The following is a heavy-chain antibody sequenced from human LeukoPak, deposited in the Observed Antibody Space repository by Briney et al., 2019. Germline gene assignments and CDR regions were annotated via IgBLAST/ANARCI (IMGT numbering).Heavy chain of an antibody. CDR1: GFPFGSYS. J-gene: IGHJ4*02. D-gene: IGHD4-17*01. CDR3: ARDIPIDYGDYPDY. V-gene: IGHV3-21*01. CDR2: ISSSSSYI. Sequence: PGGSLRLSCAASGFPFGSYSMNWVRQAPGKGLEWVSSISSSSSYIYYADSVKGRFTISRDNAKNSLYLQMNSLRAEDTAVYYCARDIPIDYGDYPDYWGQGTLVTVSS.